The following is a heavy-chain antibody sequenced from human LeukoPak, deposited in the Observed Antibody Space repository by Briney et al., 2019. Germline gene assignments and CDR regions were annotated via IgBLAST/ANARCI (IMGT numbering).Heavy chain of an antibody. Sequence: PSETLSLTCTVSGGSITSNNNYWSWIRQPPGKGLEWIGYIYYSGSTNYNPSLKSRVTISVDTSKNQFSLKLSSVTAADTAVYYCARDYPWETIKKDSRDGYPHAFDIWGQGTMVTVSS. V-gene: IGHV4-61*01. D-gene: IGHD5-24*01. CDR2: IYYSGST. CDR1: GGSITSNNNY. J-gene: IGHJ3*02. CDR3: ARDYPWETIKKDSRDGYPHAFDI.